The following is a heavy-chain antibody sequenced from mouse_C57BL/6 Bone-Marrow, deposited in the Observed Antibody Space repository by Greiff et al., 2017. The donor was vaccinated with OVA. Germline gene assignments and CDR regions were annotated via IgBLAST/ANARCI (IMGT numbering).Heavy chain of an antibody. Sequence: EVKLVESGGGLVQPGGSLKLSCAASGFTFSDYGMAWVRQAPRKGPEWVAFISNLAYSIYYADTVTGRFTISRENAKNTLYLKMSSLRSEDTAMYYCVRTPCGYDRYFGGWGTGTTVTVSS. CDR2: ISNLAYSI. CDR3: VRTPCGYDRYFGG. CDR1: GFTFSDYG. D-gene: IGHD2-2*01. J-gene: IGHJ1*03. V-gene: IGHV5-15*01.